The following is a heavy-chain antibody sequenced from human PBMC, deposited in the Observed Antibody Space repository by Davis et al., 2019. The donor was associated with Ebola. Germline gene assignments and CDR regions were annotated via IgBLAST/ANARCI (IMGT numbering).Heavy chain of an antibody. J-gene: IGHJ6*04. CDR2: MNPNSGNT. V-gene: IGHV1-8*01. CDR1: GYTFTSYD. CDR3: ATRYDFWSGPTYYYGMDV. Sequence: AASVKVSCKASGYTFTSYDINWVRQATGQGLEWMGWMNPNSGNTGYAQKFQGRVTMTRNTSISKAYMELSSLRSEDTAVYYCATRYDFWSGPTYYYGMDVWGKGTTVTVSS. D-gene: IGHD3-3*01.